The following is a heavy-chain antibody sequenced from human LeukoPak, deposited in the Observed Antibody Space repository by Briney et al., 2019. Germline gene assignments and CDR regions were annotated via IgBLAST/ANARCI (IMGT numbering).Heavy chain of an antibody. D-gene: IGHD3-22*01. J-gene: IGHJ3*01. CDR3: AGLFYDNSHDAFDL. CDR2: IIPIYGSP. Sequence: ASVKVSCKASGGSFTFTSHAITWVRQAPGQGLEWMAGIIPIYGSPSYAQRFQGRVTITSDESARTVYMELSSLRSEDTAVYYCAGLFYDNSHDAFDLWGQGTMVTVSS. V-gene: IGHV1-69*13. CDR1: GGSFTFTSHA.